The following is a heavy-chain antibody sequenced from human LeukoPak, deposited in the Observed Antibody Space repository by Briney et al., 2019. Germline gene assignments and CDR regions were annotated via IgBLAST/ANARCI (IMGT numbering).Heavy chain of an antibody. D-gene: IGHD1-1*01. V-gene: IGHV5-51*01. CDR3: AKFDVSFERWCDP. CDR1: GFTFTTYC. J-gene: IGHJ5*02. Sequence: GESLKISCKGSGFTFTTYCIAWVRQMPGKRLGWMGNICPGDSSTRYSPSFQGQVTISADKSTSAAYLQWKSLRASDSPMYYCAKFDVSFERWCDPWGQGTLVTVSS. CDR2: ICPGDSST.